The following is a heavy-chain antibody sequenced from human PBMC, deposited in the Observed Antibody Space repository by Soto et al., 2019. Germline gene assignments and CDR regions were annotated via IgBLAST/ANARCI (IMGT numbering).Heavy chain of an antibody. J-gene: IGHJ6*02. D-gene: IGHD3-10*01. CDR2: ISYDGSNK. Sequence: QVQLVESGGGVVQPGRSLRLSCAASGFPFSRYAMHWVRQAPGKGLEWVAVISYDGSNKYHADSVKGRFTISRDNSKNALFLQMDSLRGDDTAMYYCSKDLAYDGSGTYYALDVWGQGTTVTVSS. CDR1: GFPFSRYA. V-gene: IGHV3-30*18. CDR3: SKDLAYDGSGTYYALDV.